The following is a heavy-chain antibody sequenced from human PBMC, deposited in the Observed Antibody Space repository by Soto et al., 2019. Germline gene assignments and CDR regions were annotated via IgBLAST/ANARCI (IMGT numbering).Heavy chain of an antibody. V-gene: IGHV1-18*01. CDR3: ARGDTGYCSSASCYKMGDY. J-gene: IGHJ4*02. CDR1: GYTFNRYG. CDR2: ISAYNGDT. D-gene: IGHD2-2*02. Sequence: QVQLVQSGDEVKKPGASVKVSCKASGYTFNRYGITWVRQAPGQGLEWMGWISAYNGDTNYAQNLQGRVTMTMTTDTSTSTAYMELRSLRSDVTAVYYCARGDTGYCSSASCYKMGDYWGQGTLVTVSS.